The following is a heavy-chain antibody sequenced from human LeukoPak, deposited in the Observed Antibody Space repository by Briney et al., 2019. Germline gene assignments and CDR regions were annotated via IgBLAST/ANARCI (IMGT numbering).Heavy chain of an antibody. V-gene: IGHV1-46*02. CDR3: ARAYYESSAYRHAVYFDY. Sequence: ASVKVSCKASGYTFNSSYMHWVRQAPGQGLEWMGIINPSDDSTRYAQKFQGRVTMTKDTSTNTVYMHLSSLSSDDTAVYYCARAYYESSAYRHAVYFDYWGQGTLVTVSS. CDR1: GYTFNSSY. D-gene: IGHD3-22*01. J-gene: IGHJ4*02. CDR2: INPSDDST.